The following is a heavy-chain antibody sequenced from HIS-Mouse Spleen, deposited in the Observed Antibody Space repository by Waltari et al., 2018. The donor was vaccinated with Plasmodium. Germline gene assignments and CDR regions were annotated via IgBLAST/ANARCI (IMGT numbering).Heavy chain of an antibody. D-gene: IGHD6-13*01. Sequence: QVQLVESGGGVVQPGRSLSLSLAASGFTFSSSCMHWVRQAPGKGLEWVAVISYDGSNKYDADSVKGRFTISRDNSKNTLYLQMNSLRAEDTAVYYCAKDRRSSSWYVDYWGQGTLVTVSS. V-gene: IGHV3-30*18. CDR3: AKDRRSSSWYVDY. CDR1: GFTFSSSC. CDR2: ISYDGSNK. J-gene: IGHJ4*02.